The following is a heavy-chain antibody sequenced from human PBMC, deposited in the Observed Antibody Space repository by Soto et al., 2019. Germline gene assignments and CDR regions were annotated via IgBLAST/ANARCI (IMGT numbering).Heavy chain of an antibody. CDR1: GFTFSTYG. J-gene: IGHJ4*02. Sequence: QVQLVESGGGVVQPGRSLRLSCAATGFTFSTYGMHWVRQAPGKGLEWVAVIYYDGSNKYYADSVKGRFTISRDNSKNTLYLQMNSLRAEDTAVYYCASNGGRQWFSDYWGQGTLVTVSS. V-gene: IGHV3-33*01. D-gene: IGHD7-27*01. CDR3: ASNGGRQWFSDY. CDR2: IYYDGSNK.